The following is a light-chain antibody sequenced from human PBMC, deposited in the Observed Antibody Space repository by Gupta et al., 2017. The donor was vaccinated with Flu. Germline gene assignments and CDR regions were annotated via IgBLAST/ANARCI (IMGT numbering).Light chain of an antibody. CDR2: SNN. Sequence: VTMSCSGSSSNIGSNSVNWYQQLPGTAPKLLIYSNNQRPSGVPDRFSGSKSGTSASLGISXLXSEDEAXYYCAAWDDSLNGYWVFGGGTKLTVL. CDR3: AAWDDSLNGYWV. CDR1: SSNIGSNS. J-gene: IGLJ3*02. V-gene: IGLV1-44*01.